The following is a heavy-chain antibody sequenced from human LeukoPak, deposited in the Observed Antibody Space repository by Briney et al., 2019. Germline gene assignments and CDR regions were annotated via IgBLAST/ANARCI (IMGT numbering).Heavy chain of an antibody. CDR2: ITSGGTI. CDR1: GFTFGNYE. D-gene: IGHD3-9*01. Sequence: GGSLRLSCAASGFTFGNYEMNWVRQAPGKGLEWVSHITSGGTIYYADSVKGRFTTSRDNAKNSLYLQMNSLRAEDTAVYYCARGNYDLLTGSYWLDPWGQGTLVTVSP. CDR3: ARGNYDLLTGSYWLDP. V-gene: IGHV3-48*03. J-gene: IGHJ5*02.